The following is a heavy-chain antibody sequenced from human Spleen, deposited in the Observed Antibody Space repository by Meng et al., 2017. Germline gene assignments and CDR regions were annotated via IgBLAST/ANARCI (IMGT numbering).Heavy chain of an antibody. D-gene: IGHD6-13*01. CDR1: GLIFTDAW. CDR2: IKRNSDGGTI. J-gene: IGHJ4*02. V-gene: IGHV3-15*01. CDR3: ATGAAAADH. Sequence: VELVESGGGWLKRGGFLRLPCVASGLIFTDAWMSWVRQAPGKGLEWVGRIKRNSDGGTIDYAAPVKGRFTISRDDSKNTLYLQMDSLITEDTAVYFCATGAAAADHWGQGTLVTVSS.